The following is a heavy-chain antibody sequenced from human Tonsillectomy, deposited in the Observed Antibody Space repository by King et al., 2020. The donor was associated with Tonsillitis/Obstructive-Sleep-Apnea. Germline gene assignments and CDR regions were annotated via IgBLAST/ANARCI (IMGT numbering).Heavy chain of an antibody. CDR3: ANVPNSVGHYYFDY. Sequence: VQLVESGGGLVQPGGSLRLSCAASGFTFSSYAMSWVRQAPGKGLEWVSAISGNARSTYYADSVKGRFTISRDNSKNTLHQQKNSLRAEDTAVYYCANVPNSVGHYYFDYWGQGTLFTVSS. V-gene: IGHV3-23*04. J-gene: IGHJ4*02. CDR2: ISGNARST. CDR1: GFTFSSYA. D-gene: IGHD5/OR15-5a*01.